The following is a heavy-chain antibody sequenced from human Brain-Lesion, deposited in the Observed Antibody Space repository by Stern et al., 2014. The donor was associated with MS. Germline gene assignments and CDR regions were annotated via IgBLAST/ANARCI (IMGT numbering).Heavy chain of an antibody. CDR3: ATYYYDSTGYNDF. CDR1: GYTFTGYY. V-gene: IGHV1-2*04. J-gene: IGHJ4*02. Sequence: QVQLVESGTEVKKPGASVKVSCKASGYTFTGYYMHWVRQAPGQGLEWMGWINPKRGGTNYAQKVHGWVHMARDTSINTAYMELSRLRSDDTAVYYCATYYYDSTGYNDFWGQGTLVTVSS. D-gene: IGHD3-22*01. CDR2: INPKRGGT.